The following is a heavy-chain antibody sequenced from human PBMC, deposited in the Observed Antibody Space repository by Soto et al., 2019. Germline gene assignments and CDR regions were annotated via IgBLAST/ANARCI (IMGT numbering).Heavy chain of an antibody. Sequence: SETLSLTCTVSGGSISSGGYYWNWIRQHPGKGLEWIGYIYYSGSTYYNPSLKSRVTISVDTSKNQFSLKLSSVTAADTAVYYCARAAQKTTIFFDYWGQGTLVTAPQ. CDR2: IYYSGST. CDR3: ARAAQKTTIFFDY. J-gene: IGHJ4*02. V-gene: IGHV4-31*03. D-gene: IGHD6-13*01. CDR1: GGSISSGGYY.